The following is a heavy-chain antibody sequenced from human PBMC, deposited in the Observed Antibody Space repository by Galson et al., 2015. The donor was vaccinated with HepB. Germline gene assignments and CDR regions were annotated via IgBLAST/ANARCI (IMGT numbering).Heavy chain of an antibody. D-gene: IGHD3-9*01. CDR1: GFTFSNAW. CDR2: IKSKTDGGTT. CDR3: TTAVRYFDWSHAFDI. Sequence: SLRLSCAASGFTFSNAWMTWVRQAPGKGLEWVGRIKSKTDGGTTDYAAPVKGRFTISRDDSKNTLYLQMNSLKTEDTAVYYCTTAVRYFDWSHAFDIWGQGTMVTVSS. J-gene: IGHJ3*02. V-gene: IGHV3-15*07.